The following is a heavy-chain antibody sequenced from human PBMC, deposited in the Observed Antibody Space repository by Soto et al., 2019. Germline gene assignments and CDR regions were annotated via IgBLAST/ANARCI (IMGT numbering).Heavy chain of an antibody. D-gene: IGHD5-12*01. Sequence: SETLSLTCTVSNGSISSGEYYWSWLRQPPGKGLEWIGYIYYSGSTSYNPSLKSRVTISVDTSKNQISLKLSSVTAADTAVYYCARMVATGSSVFDYWGQGTLVTVSS. CDR1: NGSISSGEYY. CDR2: IYYSGST. CDR3: ARMVATGSSVFDY. V-gene: IGHV4-30-4*01. J-gene: IGHJ4*02.